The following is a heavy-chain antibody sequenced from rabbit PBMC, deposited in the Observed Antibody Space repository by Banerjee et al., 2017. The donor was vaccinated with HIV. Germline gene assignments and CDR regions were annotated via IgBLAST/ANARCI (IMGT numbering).Heavy chain of an antibody. CDR2: INTSTGNT. CDR3: ARDLTGITGWNFNL. CDR1: GFDFSSNA. V-gene: IGHV1S40*01. D-gene: IGHD1-1*01. J-gene: IGHJ4*01. Sequence: QSLEESGGDLVKPGASLTLTCTASGFDFSSNAMCWVRQAPGKGLEWIACINTSTGNTVYASWVNGRFTITKTSWTTVTLQMTSLTAADTATYFCARDLTGITGWNFNLWGQGTLVTVS.